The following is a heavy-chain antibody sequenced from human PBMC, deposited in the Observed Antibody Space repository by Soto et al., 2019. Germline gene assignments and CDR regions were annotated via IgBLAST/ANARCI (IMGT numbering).Heavy chain of an antibody. CDR1: GYTFTSYG. CDR3: AKDWGGSGWPSYYFDY. J-gene: IGHJ4*02. D-gene: IGHD6-19*01. Sequence: ASVKVSCKASGYTFTSYGISWVRQAPGQGLEWMGWISAYNGNTNYAQKLQGRVTMTTDTSTSTAHMELRSLRSDDTAVYYCAKDWGGSGWPSYYFDYWGQGTLVTVSS. CDR2: ISAYNGNT. V-gene: IGHV1-18*01.